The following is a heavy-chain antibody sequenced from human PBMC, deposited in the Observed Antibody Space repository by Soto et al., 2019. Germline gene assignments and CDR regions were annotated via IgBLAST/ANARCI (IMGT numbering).Heavy chain of an antibody. J-gene: IGHJ4*02. CDR3: THTHTAGGFY. V-gene: IGHV2-5*02. CDR1: GFSLSPSGVG. D-gene: IGHD5-18*01. Sequence: SGPPLVNPTQTLTLACTFSGFSLSPSGVGVAWIRQPPGKALEWLALIYWDDDKRYSPSLKGRLTITKDTSKNQVVLIMTNMDPVDTATYYCTHTHTAGGFYWGQGTLVTVSS. CDR2: IYWDDDK.